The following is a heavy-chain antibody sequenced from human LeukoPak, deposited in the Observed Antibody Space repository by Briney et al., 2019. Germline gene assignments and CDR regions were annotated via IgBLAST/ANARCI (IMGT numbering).Heavy chain of an antibody. CDR3: TKRPVVVITTPYFDY. J-gene: IGHJ4*02. Sequence: TGGSLRLSCAASGFTFSSYAMSWVRQAPGKGLEWVSTISGSGTSTYYADSVKGRFTISRDNSKNTLYLQMNSLRAEDTAVYYCTKRPVVVITTPYFDYWGQGTLVNVS. CDR2: ISGSGTST. CDR1: GFTFSSYA. V-gene: IGHV3-23*01. D-gene: IGHD3-22*01.